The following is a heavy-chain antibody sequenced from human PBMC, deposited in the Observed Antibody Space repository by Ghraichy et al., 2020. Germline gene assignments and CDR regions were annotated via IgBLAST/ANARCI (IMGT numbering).Heavy chain of an antibody. J-gene: IGHJ4*02. V-gene: IGHV3-43*01. CDR1: GFTFDDYT. D-gene: IGHD6-6*01. CDR2: ISWDGGST. CDR3: AKDMGYSSSNSFDY. Sequence: GGSLRLSCAASGFTFDDYTMHWVRQAPGKGLEWVSLISWDGGSTYYADSVKGRFTISRDNSKNSLYLQMNSLRTEDTALYYCAKDMGYSSSNSFDYWGQGTLVTVSS.